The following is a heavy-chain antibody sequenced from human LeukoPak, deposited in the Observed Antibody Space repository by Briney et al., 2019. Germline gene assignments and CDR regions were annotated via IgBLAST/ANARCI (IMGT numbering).Heavy chain of an antibody. V-gene: IGHV3-30-3*01. CDR1: GFTFSSYT. D-gene: IGHD5-18*01. J-gene: IGHJ4*02. CDR3: ASPEPGIQLWGTSQFDY. Sequence: GGSLRLSCAASGFTFSSYTMHWVRQAPGKGLEWVAVISYDGSNKYYADSVKGRFTISRDNSKNTLYLQMNSLRVEDTAVYYCASPEPGIQLWGTSQFDYWGQGTLVTVSS. CDR2: ISYDGSNK.